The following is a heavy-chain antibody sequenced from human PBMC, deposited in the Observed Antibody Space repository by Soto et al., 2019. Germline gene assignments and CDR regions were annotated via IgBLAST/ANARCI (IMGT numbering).Heavy chain of an antibody. CDR1: GFTFTRYS. CDR2: ISSTTNYI. J-gene: IGHJ4*02. V-gene: IGHV3-21*06. CDR3: ARESEDLTSNFDY. Sequence: GGSLRLSCPASGFTFTRYSMNWVRQAPGKGLEWVSSISSTTNYIYYGDSMKGRFTISRDNAKNSLYLEMNSLRAEDTAVYYCARESEDLTSNFDYWGQGTLVTVSS.